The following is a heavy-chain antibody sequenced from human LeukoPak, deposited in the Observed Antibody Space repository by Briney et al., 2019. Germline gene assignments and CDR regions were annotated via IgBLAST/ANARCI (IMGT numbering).Heavy chain of an antibody. Sequence: PSETLSLTCSVSGGSISSLYWSWIRQPPGRGLEWIGYMYYTGSTKYNPSLKSRVSISVDTSKNQFSLTLTSVTAADTAVYYCAAVVVSGTPYFDYWGQGTLVTVSS. CDR2: MYYTGST. V-gene: IGHV4-59*03. CDR1: GGSISSLY. D-gene: IGHD2-21*02. CDR3: AAVVVSGTPYFDY. J-gene: IGHJ4*02.